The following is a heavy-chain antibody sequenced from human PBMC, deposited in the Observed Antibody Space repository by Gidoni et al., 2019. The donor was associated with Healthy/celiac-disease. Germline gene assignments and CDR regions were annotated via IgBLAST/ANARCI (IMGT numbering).Heavy chain of an antibody. CDR2: ISYDGSNK. D-gene: IGHD4-4*01. CDR1: GCTFSSYG. Sequence: QVQLVESGGGVVQHGRSLRPSCAAPGCTFSSYGMHWVRQAPGKGLEWVAFISYDGSNKYYADSVKGRFTISRDNSKNTLYLQMNSLRAEDTAVYYCAKDIMTTVNIRWLFDYWGQGTLVTVSS. J-gene: IGHJ4*02. V-gene: IGHV3-30*18. CDR3: AKDIMTTVNIRWLFDY.